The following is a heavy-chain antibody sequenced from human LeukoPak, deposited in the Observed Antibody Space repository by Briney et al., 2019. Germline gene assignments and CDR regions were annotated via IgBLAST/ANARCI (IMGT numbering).Heavy chain of an antibody. J-gene: IGHJ4*02. D-gene: IGHD2-2*01. CDR3: ARRPVVGPGAIDY. V-gene: IGHV4-39*01. Sequence: PSETLSLTCTVSGGSITSSSYYWGWIRQPPGKGLEWIGSISYSGSTYYNPSLKSRVAISVETSKNQFSLKLSSVTAADTAVYYCARRPVVGPGAIDYWGQGTLVTVSS. CDR1: GGSITSSSYY. CDR2: ISYSGST.